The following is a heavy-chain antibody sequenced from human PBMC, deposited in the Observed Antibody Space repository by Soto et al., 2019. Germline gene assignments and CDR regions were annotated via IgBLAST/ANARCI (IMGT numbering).Heavy chain of an antibody. V-gene: IGHV4-34*01. J-gene: IGHJ6*03. CDR1: GGSFSGYY. CDR2: INHSGST. D-gene: IGHD2-15*01. Sequence: KPSETLSLTCAVYGGSFSGYYWSWIRQPPGKGLEWIGEINHSGSTNYNPSLKSRVTISVDTSKNQFSLKLSSVTAADTAVYYCARSGICSGGSCYYYYMDVWGKGTTVTVSS. CDR3: ARSGICSGGSCYYYYMDV.